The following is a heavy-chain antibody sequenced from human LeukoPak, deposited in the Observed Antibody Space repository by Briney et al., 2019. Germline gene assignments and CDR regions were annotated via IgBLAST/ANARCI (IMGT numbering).Heavy chain of an antibody. V-gene: IGHV3-21*01. CDR1: GFTFSSYS. Sequence: KPRGALRLSCAASGFTFSSYSMNWVGQAPGKGLELVSSISSSSSYIYYADSVKGRFTISRNNAKNSLYLQMNSLRAEDTAVYYCARGVRYYVSSGYYDYWGQGTLVTVSS. J-gene: IGHJ4*02. D-gene: IGHD3-22*01. CDR2: ISSSSSYI. CDR3: ARGVRYYVSSGYYDY.